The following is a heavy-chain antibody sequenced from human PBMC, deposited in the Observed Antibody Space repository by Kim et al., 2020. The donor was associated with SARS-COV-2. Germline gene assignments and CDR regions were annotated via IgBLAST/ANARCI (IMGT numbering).Heavy chain of an antibody. CDR1: GFTFDDYA. V-gene: IGHV3-43*02. Sequence: GGSLRLSCAASGFTFDDYAMHWVRQAPGKGLEWVSLISGDGGSTYYADSVKGRFTISRDNSKNSLYPQMNSLRTEDTALYYCAKVNSLLRFLEWSRPNRGHYMDVWGKGTTVTVSS. D-gene: IGHD3-3*01. CDR3: AKVNSLLRFLEWSRPNRGHYMDV. CDR2: ISGDGGST. J-gene: IGHJ6*03.